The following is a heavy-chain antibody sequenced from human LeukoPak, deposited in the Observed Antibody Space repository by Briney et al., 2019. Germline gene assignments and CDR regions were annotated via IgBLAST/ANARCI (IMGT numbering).Heavy chain of an antibody. CDR1: GYTFTGYY. V-gene: IGHV1-2*02. J-gene: IGHJ4*02. CDR3: PRDPAVAGKFDY. CDR2: INPNNGGT. D-gene: IGHD6-19*01. Sequence: ASVKVSCKASGYTFTGYYMHWVRQAPGQGLEWMGWINPNNGGTKFAQKFQGRVTMTRDTSISTAYMELTRLRSDDTAVYYCPRDPAVAGKFDYWGQGNLVTVSS.